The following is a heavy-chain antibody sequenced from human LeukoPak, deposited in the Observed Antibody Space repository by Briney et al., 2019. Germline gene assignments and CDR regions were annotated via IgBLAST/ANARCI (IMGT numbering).Heavy chain of an antibody. Sequence: GGSLRLSCAASGFTFSSYWMSWVRQAPGKGLEWVANIKQDGSEKYYVDSVKGRFTISRDNAKNSLYLQMNSLRAEDTAVYYCARSRCSSTSRLYFQHWGQGTLVTVSS. J-gene: IGHJ1*01. CDR1: GFTFSSYW. V-gene: IGHV3-7*03. CDR2: IKQDGSEK. CDR3: ARSRCSSTSRLYFQH. D-gene: IGHD2-2*01.